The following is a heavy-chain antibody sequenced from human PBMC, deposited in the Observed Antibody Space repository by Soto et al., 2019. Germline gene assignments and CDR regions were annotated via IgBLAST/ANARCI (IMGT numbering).Heavy chain of an antibody. Sequence: QVQLVQSGAEVKKPGASVKVSCTFTSYDINWVRQAPGQGLEWMAWMNPNSGDTRYAQKLQGRVNMTRNTSSFTAYMEWSSLRSEDSAVYYCARGPGSSDWRFSYYYMDVWGQGTTVTVSS. CDR1: FTSYD. CDR3: ARGPGSSDWRFSYYYMDV. CDR2: MNPNSGDT. V-gene: IGHV1-8*01. D-gene: IGHD6-19*01. J-gene: IGHJ6*02.